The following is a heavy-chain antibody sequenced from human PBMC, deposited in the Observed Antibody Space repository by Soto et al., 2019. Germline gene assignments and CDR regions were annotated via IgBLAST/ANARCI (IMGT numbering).Heavy chain of an antibody. CDR1: NGSFSVYY. CDR3: ARDSTRRGACDI. Sequence: NPSETLSLTCAVYNGSFSVYYWTWIRQPPGKGPEWIGEVNHSGSTNYNPSLKSRVTISVDTSKNQFSLKLSSVTAADTAVYYCARDSTRRGACDIWGQGTMVTVSS. J-gene: IGHJ3*02. V-gene: IGHV4-34*01. D-gene: IGHD2-2*01. CDR2: VNHSGST.